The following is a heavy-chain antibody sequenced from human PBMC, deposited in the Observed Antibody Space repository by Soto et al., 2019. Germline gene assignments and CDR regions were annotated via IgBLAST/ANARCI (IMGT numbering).Heavy chain of an antibody. CDR2: ISSGSSTI. J-gene: IGHJ6*03. V-gene: IGHV3-48*01. Sequence: GGSLRLSCAASGISFSTYAMNWVRQAPGKGLEWVSYISSGSSTIYYAESVKGRFTISRDNAKKSLFLQMNSLRAEDTAVYYCAVDYYYMDVWGKGTTVTVAS. CDR3: AVDYYYMDV. CDR1: GISFSTYA.